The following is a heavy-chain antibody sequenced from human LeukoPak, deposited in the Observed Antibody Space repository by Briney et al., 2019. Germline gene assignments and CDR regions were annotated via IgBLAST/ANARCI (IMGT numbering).Heavy chain of an antibody. Sequence: GGSLRLSCAASGFTFSSYGMHWVRQAPGKGLEWVAVISYDGSNKYYADSVKGRFTISRDNSKNTLYLQMNSLRAEDTAVYYCARDDSLERFMVRGVITHYYYYGMDVWGQGTTVTVSS. CDR2: ISYDGSNK. V-gene: IGHV3-30*03. J-gene: IGHJ6*02. CDR3: ARDDSLERFMVRGVITHYYYYGMDV. CDR1: GFTFSSYG. D-gene: IGHD3-10*01.